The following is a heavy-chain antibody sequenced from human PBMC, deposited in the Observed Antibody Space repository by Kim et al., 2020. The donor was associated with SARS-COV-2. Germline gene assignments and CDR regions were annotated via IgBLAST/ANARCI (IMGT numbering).Heavy chain of an antibody. V-gene: IGHV4-39*01. CDR2: IYYSGST. CDR3: SRRGRSWYENYFDY. J-gene: IGHJ4*02. Sequence: SETLSLTCTVSGGSISSSSYYWGWIRQPPGKGLEWIGSIYYSGSTYYNPSLKSRVTISVDTSKNQFSLKLSSVTAADTAVYYCSRRGRSWYENYFDYWGQGTLVTVSS. D-gene: IGHD6-13*01. CDR1: GGSISSSSYY.